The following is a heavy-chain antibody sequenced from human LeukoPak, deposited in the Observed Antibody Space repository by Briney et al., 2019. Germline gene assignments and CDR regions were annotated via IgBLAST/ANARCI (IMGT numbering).Heavy chain of an antibody. D-gene: IGHD6-6*01. CDR2: MNPNSGNT. Sequence: ASVKVSCKASGYTYTSYDINWVRQATGQGLEWMGWMNPNSGNTGYAQKFQGRVTMTRNTSISTAYMEMSSLRSEDTAVYYCASSGIAARQDNWFDPWGQGTLVTVSS. CDR1: GYTYTSYD. J-gene: IGHJ5*02. V-gene: IGHV1-8*01. CDR3: ASSGIAARQDNWFDP.